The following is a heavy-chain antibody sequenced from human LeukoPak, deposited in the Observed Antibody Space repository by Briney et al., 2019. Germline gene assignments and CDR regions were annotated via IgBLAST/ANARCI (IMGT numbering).Heavy chain of an antibody. D-gene: IGHD6-13*01. CDR1: GGSISSYY. Sequence: SETLSLTCTVSGGSISSYYWSWIRQSPGEGLEWIEYIFYSGSTNYNPSLKSRVAISVDTSKNQFSLKLSSVTAADTAVYYCARVVLPPGGAFDIWGQGTMVTVSS. V-gene: IGHV4-59*01. CDR2: IFYSGST. J-gene: IGHJ3*02. CDR3: ARVVLPPGGAFDI.